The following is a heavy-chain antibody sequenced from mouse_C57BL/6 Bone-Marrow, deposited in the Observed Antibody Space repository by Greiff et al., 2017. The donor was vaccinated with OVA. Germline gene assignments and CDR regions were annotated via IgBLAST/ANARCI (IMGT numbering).Heavy chain of an antibody. CDR1: GYSFTGYY. V-gene: IGHV1-42*01. CDR2: INPSTGGT. J-gene: IGHJ2*01. D-gene: IGHD2-3*01. CDR3: ATGGGDGYYPGC. Sequence: EVQLQQSGPELVKPGASVKISCKASGYSFTGYYMNWVKQSPEKSLEWIGEINPSTGGTTYNQKFKAKATLTVAKSSSTAYMQLKCLTSEDSAVYYCATGGGDGYYPGCRGKGTTLTVS.